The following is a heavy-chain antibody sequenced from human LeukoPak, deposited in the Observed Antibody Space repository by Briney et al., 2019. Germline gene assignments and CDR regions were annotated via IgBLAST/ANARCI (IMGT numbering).Heavy chain of an antibody. D-gene: IGHD3-3*01. J-gene: IGHJ4*02. CDR2: INHSGST. CDR3: ARRNFWSGYIDY. V-gene: IGHV4-34*01. Sequence: SETLSLTCAVYGGSFSGYYWSWIRQPPGKGLEWIGEINHSGSTNYNPSLKSRVTILVDTSKNQFSLKLSSVTAADTAVYYCARRNFWSGYIDYWGQGILVTVSS. CDR1: GGSFSGYY.